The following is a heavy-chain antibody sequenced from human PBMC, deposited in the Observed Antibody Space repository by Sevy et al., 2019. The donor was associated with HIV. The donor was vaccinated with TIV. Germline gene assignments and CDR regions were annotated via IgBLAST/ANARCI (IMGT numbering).Heavy chain of an antibody. J-gene: IGHJ4*02. CDR1: GFTFSNAW. CDR2: IKSKTDGGTT. V-gene: IGHV3-15*01. CDR3: SRGWFGELFPHFY. Sequence: GGSLRLSCAASGFTFSNAWMSWVRQAPGKGLEWVGRIKSKTDGGTTDYAAPVKGRFTISRDDSKNTLYLQMNSLKTEDTAVYYCSRGWFGELFPHFYWGQGTLVTVSS. D-gene: IGHD3-10*01.